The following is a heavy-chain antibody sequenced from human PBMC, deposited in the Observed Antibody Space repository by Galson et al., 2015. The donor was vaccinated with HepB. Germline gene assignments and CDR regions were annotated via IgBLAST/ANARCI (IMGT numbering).Heavy chain of an antibody. J-gene: IGHJ2*01. D-gene: IGHD3-10*01. CDR2: ISHSTLYT. Sequence: SLRLSCAASGFTFSDYYMSWIRQAPGKGLEWLSYISHSTLYTNYADSVKGRFTISRDNAQNSLYLQMNSLRDEDTAVYYCARVHFGLESISGYWYFDLRGRGTLVTVSS. CDR1: GFTFSDYY. CDR3: ARVHFGLESISGYWYFDL. V-gene: IGHV3-11*06.